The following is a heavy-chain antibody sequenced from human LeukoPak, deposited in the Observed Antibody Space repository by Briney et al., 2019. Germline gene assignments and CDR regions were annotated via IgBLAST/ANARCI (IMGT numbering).Heavy chain of an antibody. Sequence: SETLSLTCTASGGSISSYYWSWIRQPPGKGLEWIGYIYYSGSTNYNPSLKSRVTISVDTSKNQFSLKLSSVTAADTAVYYCARVYYYDSSGYYRGLYYYGMDVWGQGTTVTVSS. D-gene: IGHD3-22*01. V-gene: IGHV4-59*01. CDR2: IYYSGST. J-gene: IGHJ6*02. CDR3: ARVYYYDSSGYYRGLYYYGMDV. CDR1: GGSISSYY.